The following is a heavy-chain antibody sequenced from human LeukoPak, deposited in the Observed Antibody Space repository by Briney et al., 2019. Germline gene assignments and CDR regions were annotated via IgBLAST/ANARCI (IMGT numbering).Heavy chain of an antibody. CDR2: ISSSGSTI. Sequence: PGGSLTLSCAASGFTFSSYEMNCVRQARGRALECVSYISSSGSTIYYADSVKGPFTISRDNAKTSLYLKMNSLRAEDTAVYYCARDRGAWGDWSGMDVWGQGTTVTVSS. J-gene: IGHJ6*02. CDR1: GFTFSSYE. V-gene: IGHV3-48*03. CDR3: ARDRGAWGDWSGMDV. D-gene: IGHD2-21*02.